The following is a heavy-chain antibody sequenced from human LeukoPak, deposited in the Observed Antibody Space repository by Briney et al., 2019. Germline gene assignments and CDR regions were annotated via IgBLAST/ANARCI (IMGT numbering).Heavy chain of an antibody. CDR1: GFTFSNAW. CDR3: TTAVYYYGSGSYYSDY. V-gene: IGHV3-15*01. J-gene: IGHJ4*02. CDR2: IKSKTDGGTT. D-gene: IGHD3-10*01. Sequence: GGSLRHSCAASGFTFSNAWMSWVRQAPGKGLEWVGRIKSKTDGGTTDYAAPVKGRFTISRDDSKNTLYLQMNSLKTEDTAVYYCTTAVYYYGSGSYYSDYWGQGTLVTVSS.